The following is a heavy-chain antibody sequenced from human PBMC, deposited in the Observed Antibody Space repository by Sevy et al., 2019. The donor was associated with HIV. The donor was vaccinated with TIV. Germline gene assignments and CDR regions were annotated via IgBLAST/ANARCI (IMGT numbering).Heavy chain of an antibody. D-gene: IGHD3-22*01. V-gene: IGHV3-21*04. Sequence: GGSLRLSCAASGFRFNSYDMNWVRQAPGKGLEWVASISSASGIIYYGDSVRGRFSISRDNAKKSLYLQMNSLRVEDTAVYYCAKDVVGGYYDSSGYSDHWGQGTLVTVSS. CDR2: ISSASGII. J-gene: IGHJ4*02. CDR1: GFRFNSYD. CDR3: AKDVVGGYYDSSGYSDH.